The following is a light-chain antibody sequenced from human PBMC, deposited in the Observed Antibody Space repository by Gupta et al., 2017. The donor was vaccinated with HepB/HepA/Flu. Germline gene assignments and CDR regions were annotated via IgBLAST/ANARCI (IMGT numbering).Light chain of an antibody. Sequence: EIVLTQSAATLSLSPGERATLSCRASQSVSTNLAWYQQKPGQAPRLLIHDASHRATGMPARFRGSGSGTDFTLTISILEPEDFAVYYCQQRSNWPYTFGQGTKLEIK. CDR1: QSVSTN. J-gene: IGKJ2*01. CDR3: QQRSNWPYT. V-gene: IGKV3-11*01. CDR2: DAS.